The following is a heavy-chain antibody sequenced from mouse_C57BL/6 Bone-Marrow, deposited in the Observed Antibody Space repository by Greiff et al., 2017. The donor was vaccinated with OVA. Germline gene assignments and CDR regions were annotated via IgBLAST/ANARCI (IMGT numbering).Heavy chain of an antibody. Sequence: QVQLQQPGAELVKPGASVKMSCKASGYTFTSYWITWVKQRPGQGLEWIGDIYPGSGSTNYNEKFKSKATLTVDTSSSTAYMQLSSLTSEDSAVYYCARERSTMVTPFADWGQGTLVTVSA. CDR1: GYTFTSYW. CDR2: IYPGSGST. D-gene: IGHD2-2*01. J-gene: IGHJ3*01. V-gene: IGHV1-55*01. CDR3: ARERSTMVTPFAD.